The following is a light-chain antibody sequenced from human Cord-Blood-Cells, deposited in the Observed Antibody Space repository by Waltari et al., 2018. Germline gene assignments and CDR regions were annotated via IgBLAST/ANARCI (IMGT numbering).Light chain of an antibody. CDR1: QSVSSSY. J-gene: IGKJ1*01. CDR3: QQYGSSPRRT. CDR2: GAS. V-gene: IGKV3-20*01. Sequence: EIVLTQSPGTLSLSPGESATLSCRASQSVSSSYLAWYQQKPGQAPRLLIYGASSRAIGIPDRFSGSGSGTDFTLTISRLEPEDFAVYYCQQYGSSPRRTFGQGTKVEIK.